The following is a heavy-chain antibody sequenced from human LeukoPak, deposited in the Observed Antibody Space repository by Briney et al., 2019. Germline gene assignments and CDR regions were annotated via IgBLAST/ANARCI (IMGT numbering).Heavy chain of an antibody. D-gene: IGHD6-13*01. V-gene: IGHV3-66*01. CDR3: ARAGIAAAGPPDY. CDR1: GFTVSSNH. CDR2: IYSGGST. Sequence: GGSLRLSCAASGFTVSSNHMSWVRQAPGKGLEWVSVIYSGGSTYYADSVKGRFTISRDNSKNTLYLQMNSLRAEDTAVYYCARAGIAAAGPPDYWGQGTLVTVSS. J-gene: IGHJ4*02.